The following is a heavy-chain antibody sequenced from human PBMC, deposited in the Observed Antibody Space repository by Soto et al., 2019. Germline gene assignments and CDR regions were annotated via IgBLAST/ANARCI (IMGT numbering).Heavy chain of an antibody. CDR2: INVGNAKT. CDR3: ARAGYSSGWDYYFDY. D-gene: IGHD6-19*01. Sequence: QVPLVQSGAEVKKPGASVKVSCKTSGYTFTTYAMHWVRQAPGQRLEWMGWINVGNAKTKYSQKFQGRVTITRDTSASAAYMELSSLRFEDTPVYYCARAGYSSGWDYYFDYWGQGTLVTVSS. CDR1: GYTFTTYA. J-gene: IGHJ4*02. V-gene: IGHV1-3*01.